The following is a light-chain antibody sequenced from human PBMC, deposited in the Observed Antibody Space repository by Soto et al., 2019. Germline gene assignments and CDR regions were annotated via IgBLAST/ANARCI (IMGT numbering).Light chain of an antibody. CDR1: QSVSSD. J-gene: IGKJ1*01. CDR3: QQYNNWPRT. V-gene: IGKV3-15*01. Sequence: EIVMRKSPSTFSVYQGERATLSCRASQSVSSDLAWYHQKPGQAPRLLIYGASTRATGIPARFSGSGSGTEFTLTINSLQSEDFAVYYCQQYNNWPRTFGQGTKVDIK. CDR2: GAS.